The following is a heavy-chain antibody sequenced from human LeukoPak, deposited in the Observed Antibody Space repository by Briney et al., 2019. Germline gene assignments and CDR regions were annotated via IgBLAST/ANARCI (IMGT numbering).Heavy chain of an antibody. CDR2: ISYDGSNK. CDR3: ARDSDFGVVIAYYFDY. D-gene: IGHD3-3*01. J-gene: IGHJ4*02. Sequence: GGSLRLSCAASGFIFSSYAMHWVRQAPGKGLEWVAVISYDGSNKYYADSVKGRFTISRDNSKNTLYLQMNSLRAEDTAVYYCARDSDFGVVIAYYFDYWGQGTLVTVSS. CDR1: GFIFSSYA. V-gene: IGHV3-30-3*01.